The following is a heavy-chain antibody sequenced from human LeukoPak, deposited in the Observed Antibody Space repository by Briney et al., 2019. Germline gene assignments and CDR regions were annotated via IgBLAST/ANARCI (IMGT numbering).Heavy chain of an antibody. CDR3: ARDSSSWAGHYYYMDV. D-gene: IGHD6-13*01. V-gene: IGHV4-39*07. CDR2: IYYSGST. J-gene: IGHJ6*03. Sequence: PSETLSLTCTVSGGSISSSSYYWGWIRQPPEKGLEWIGSIYYSGSTNYNPSLKSRVTISVDTSKNQFSLKLSSVTAADTAVYYCARDSSSWAGHYYYMDVWGKGTTVTVSS. CDR1: GGSISSSSYY.